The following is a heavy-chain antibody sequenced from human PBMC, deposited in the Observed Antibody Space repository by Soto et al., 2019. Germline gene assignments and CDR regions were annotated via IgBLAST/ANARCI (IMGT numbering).Heavy chain of an antibody. CDR2: IRSKVDDYAT. Sequence: QLVESGGGLVQPGGILKLSCAASGFTISDSALHWVRQASAKGLEWVGRIRSKVDDYATIYAASVKGRVTISRNESKNTSYLEMNSLKTEDTAVYYGTRHNDSGDYDWYFDLWGRGILVTVSS. CDR1: GFTISDSA. CDR3: TRHNDSGDYDWYFDL. D-gene: IGHD4-17*01. J-gene: IGHJ2*01. V-gene: IGHV3-73*02.